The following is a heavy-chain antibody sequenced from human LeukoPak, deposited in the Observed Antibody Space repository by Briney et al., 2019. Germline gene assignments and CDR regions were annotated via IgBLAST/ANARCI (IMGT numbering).Heavy chain of an antibody. J-gene: IGHJ3*02. CDR1: GGSVSSYY. CDR2: IYYSGST. CDR3: ARVRLSGTYLDAFDT. Sequence: SETLSLTCTVSGGSVSSYYWSWIRQPPGKGLEWIGYIYYSGSTNYNPSLKSRVTISVDTSKNQFSLKLNSITTADTAVYYCARVRLSGTYLDAFDTWDQGTMVTVSS. V-gene: IGHV4-59*02. D-gene: IGHD1-26*01.